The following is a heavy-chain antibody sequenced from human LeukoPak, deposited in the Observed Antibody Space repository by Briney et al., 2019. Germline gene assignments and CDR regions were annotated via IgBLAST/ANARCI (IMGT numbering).Heavy chain of an antibody. V-gene: IGHV3-23*01. CDR2: ISGSGGST. CDR3: AEDQSGYYDSSSYYRMDISFDY. D-gene: IGHD3-22*01. CDR1: GFTFSSYA. J-gene: IGHJ4*02. Sequence: GGSLRLSCAASGFTFSSYAMSWVRQAPGKGLEWVSAISGSGGSTYYADSVKGRFTISRDNSKNTLYLQMNSLRAEDTAVYYCAEDQSGYYDSSSYYRMDISFDYWGQPTLVTVCS.